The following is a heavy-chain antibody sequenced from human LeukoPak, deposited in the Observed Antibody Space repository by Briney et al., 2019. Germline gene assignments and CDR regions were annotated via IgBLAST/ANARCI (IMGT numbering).Heavy chain of an antibody. Sequence: KPSETLSLTCAVYGGSFSGYYWSWIRQPPGKGLEWIGEINHSGSTNYNPSLKSRVTISVDTSENQFSLKLSSVTAADTAVYYCAREYPKGGSYRFDPWGQGTLVTVSS. CDR3: AREYPKGGSYRFDP. J-gene: IGHJ5*02. D-gene: IGHD1-26*01. V-gene: IGHV4-34*01. CDR1: GGSFSGYY. CDR2: INHSGST.